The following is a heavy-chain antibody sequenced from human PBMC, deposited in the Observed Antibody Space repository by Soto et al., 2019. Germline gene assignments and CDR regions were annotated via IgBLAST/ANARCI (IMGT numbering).Heavy chain of an antibody. CDR3: ARISSYGTPVDY. CDR1: GGTFSSYA. J-gene: IGHJ4*02. D-gene: IGHD5-18*01. CDR2: IIPIFGTA. V-gene: IGHV1-69*06. Sequence: VKVSCKASGGTFSSYAISWVRQAPGQGLEWMGGIIPIFGTANYAQKFQGRVTITADKSTSTAYMELSSLRSEDTAVYYCARISSYGTPVDYWGQGTLVTVSS.